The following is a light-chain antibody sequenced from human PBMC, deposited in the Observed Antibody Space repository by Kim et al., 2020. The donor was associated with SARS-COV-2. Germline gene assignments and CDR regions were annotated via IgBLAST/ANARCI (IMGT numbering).Light chain of an antibody. V-gene: IGKV3-11*01. CDR1: QIVSSY. J-gene: IGKJ4*01. CDR3: QQRTSWPTVT. CDR2: DAS. Sequence: EIVLTQSPATLSLSPGERATLSCRASQIVSSYLAWYQQKPGQAPRLLIYDASNRATGIPARFSGSGSGTDFTLTISSLEPEDFAVYYCQQRTSWPTVTFGGGTKVDIK.